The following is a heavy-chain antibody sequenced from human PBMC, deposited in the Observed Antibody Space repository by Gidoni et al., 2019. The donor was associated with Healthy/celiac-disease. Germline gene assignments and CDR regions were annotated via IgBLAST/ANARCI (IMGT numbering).Heavy chain of an antibody. CDR3: ARGRGYSDY. Sequence: QVQLVESGGGVVQPGRSLSLSCAASGFTFSSYGMHWVRQAPGKGLEWVAVIWYDGSNKYYTDSVKGRFTISRDNSKNTLYLQMNSLRAEDTAVYYCARGRGYSDYWGQGTLVTVSS. J-gene: IGHJ4*02. CDR1: GFTFSSYG. CDR2: IWYDGSNK. V-gene: IGHV3-33*01.